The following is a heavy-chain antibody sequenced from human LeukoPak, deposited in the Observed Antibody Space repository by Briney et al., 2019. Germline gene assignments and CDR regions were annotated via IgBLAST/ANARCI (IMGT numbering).Heavy chain of an antibody. CDR2: IYGNGGAT. Sequence: GGSLRLSCAASGFTFSTYTMNWVRQAPGKGLEWVSGIYGNGGATFYADSVKGRFTISRDNAKNTVYLQMNSLRAEDTAVYYCGRGGFYSTSPFDYWGQGTLVTVSS. J-gene: IGHJ4*02. CDR1: GFTFSTYT. V-gene: IGHV3-23*01. CDR3: GRGGFYSTSPFDY. D-gene: IGHD6-6*01.